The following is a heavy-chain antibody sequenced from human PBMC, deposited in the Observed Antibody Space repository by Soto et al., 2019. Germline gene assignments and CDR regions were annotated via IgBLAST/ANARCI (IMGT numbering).Heavy chain of an antibody. D-gene: IGHD6-6*01. Sequence: PXGSLRLSCAASGFTLSSYAMSWVRQASGKGLEWVSAISGSGGSTYYADSVKGRFTISRDNSKNTLYLQMNSLRAEDTAVYYCAKDRHSSSPYFDYWGQGTLVTVSS. CDR3: AKDRHSSSPYFDY. CDR1: GFTLSSYA. CDR2: ISGSGGST. V-gene: IGHV3-23*01. J-gene: IGHJ4*02.